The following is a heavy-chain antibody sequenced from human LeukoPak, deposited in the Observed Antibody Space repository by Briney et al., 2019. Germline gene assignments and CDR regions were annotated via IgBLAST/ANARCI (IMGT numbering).Heavy chain of an antibody. D-gene: IGHD3-10*01. CDR2: INPSGGST. V-gene: IGHV1-46*01. J-gene: IGHJ3*02. CDR1: GYTFTSYG. CDR3: ARAAVRGEWPPDAFDI. Sequence: ASVKVSCKASGYTFTSYGISWVRQAPGQGLEWMGIINPSGGSTSYAQKYQGRVTMTRDTSTSTVYMELSSLRSEDTAVYYCARAAVRGEWPPDAFDIWGQGTMVTVSS.